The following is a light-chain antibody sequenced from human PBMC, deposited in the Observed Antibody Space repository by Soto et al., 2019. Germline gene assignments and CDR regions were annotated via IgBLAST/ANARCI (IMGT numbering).Light chain of an antibody. V-gene: IGKV3-20*01. J-gene: IGKJ4*01. CDR1: QSVTSSY. Sequence: EIVLTQSPGTLSLSPGERATLSCRASQSVTSSYFAWYQQKPGQAPRLLISGASSRATGIPDRLSGSGSGTDFALTISRLESEAFAVYYYQQYSTSRLNFGGGTKLESK. CDR2: GAS. CDR3: QQYSTSRLN.